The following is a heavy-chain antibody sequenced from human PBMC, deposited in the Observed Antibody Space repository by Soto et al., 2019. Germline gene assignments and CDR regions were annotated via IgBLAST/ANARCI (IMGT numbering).Heavy chain of an antibody. CDR3: ARTYDSNGYANEFDS. Sequence: PSETLSLTCNVSGRSINSYYWSWFRQPPGKGLEWIGYIYDSGITSYNPSLKSQVTMSADTSKNQFSLKLTSVTGADTAVYYCARTYDSNGYANEFDSWGQGILVTVSS. J-gene: IGHJ4*02. D-gene: IGHD3-22*01. V-gene: IGHV4-59*01. CDR1: GRSINSYY. CDR2: IYDSGIT.